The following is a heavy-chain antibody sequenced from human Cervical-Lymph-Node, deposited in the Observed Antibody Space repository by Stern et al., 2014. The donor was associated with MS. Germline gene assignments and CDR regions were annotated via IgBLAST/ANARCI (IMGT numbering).Heavy chain of an antibody. CDR1: GYSFTSYW. CDR3: ASLRSPYYYGMDV. V-gene: IGHV5-51*01. CDR2: IYPGDSDT. D-gene: IGHD4-17*01. Sequence: VQLVESGAEVKQPGESLKISCKGSGYSFTSYWIGWGRQMPGKGLAWLGIIYPGDSDTRYSPSFQGQVTISADKSISTAYLQWSSLKASDTAMYYCASLRSPYYYGMDVWGQGTTVTVSS. J-gene: IGHJ6*02.